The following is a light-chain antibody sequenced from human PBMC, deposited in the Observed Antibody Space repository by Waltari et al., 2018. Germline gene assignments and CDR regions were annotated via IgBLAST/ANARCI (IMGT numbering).Light chain of an antibody. CDR3: QAWDSGSAVV. CDR2: QDS. Sequence: SYDLTQPPSVSVSPGQTATITCPGDKLGDKYACWYQQKPGQSPVLLIYQDSKRRSGIPERFSGYNSGNTATLTISGTQAVDEADYYCQAWDSGSAVVFGGGTKLTVL. V-gene: IGLV3-1*01. CDR1: KLGDKY. J-gene: IGLJ3*02.